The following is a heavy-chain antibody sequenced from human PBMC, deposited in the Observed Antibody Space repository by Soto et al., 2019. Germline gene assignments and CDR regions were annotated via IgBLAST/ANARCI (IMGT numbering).Heavy chain of an antibody. V-gene: IGHV4-4*02. CDR1: SGSISSSNW. CDR3: ARGAYDILTGYHQYYYYYYMDV. CDR2: IYHSGST. J-gene: IGHJ6*03. D-gene: IGHD3-9*01. Sequence: PSETLSLTCAVSSGSISSSNWWRWVSQPPGKGLEWIGEIYHSGSTNYNPSLKSRVTISVDKSKNQFSLKLSSVTAADTAVYYCARGAYDILTGYHQYYYYYYMDVWGKGTTVTVSS.